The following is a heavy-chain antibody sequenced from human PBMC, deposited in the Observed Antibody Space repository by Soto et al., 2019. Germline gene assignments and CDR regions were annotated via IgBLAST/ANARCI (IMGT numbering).Heavy chain of an antibody. CDR1: GFSLCGCS. CDR3: AKGRSYYYYYGVDV. J-gene: IGHJ6*02. Sequence: GGGLVLSFAPSGFSLCGCSLGWGRPAPGKGLEWVSDIIDSGGSTYYADSVKGRFTISRDNSKSTLYLQMNSLRAEDTALYYCAKGRSYYYYYGVDVWGQGTTVTVSS. CDR2: IIDSGGST. V-gene: IGHV3-23*01.